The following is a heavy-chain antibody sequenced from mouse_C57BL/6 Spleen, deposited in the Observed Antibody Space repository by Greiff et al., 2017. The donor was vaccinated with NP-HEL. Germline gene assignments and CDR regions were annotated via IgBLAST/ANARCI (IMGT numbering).Heavy chain of an antibody. CDR3: ARGTRATVVATD. D-gene: IGHD1-1*01. CDR1: GYAFSSSW. Sequence: VQLQQSGPELVKPGASVKISCKASGYAFSSSWMNWVKQRPGKGLEWIGRIYPGDGDTNYNGKFKGKATLTADKSSSTAYMQLSSLTSEDSAVYFCARGTRATVVATDWGQGTTLTVSS. J-gene: IGHJ2*01. CDR2: IYPGDGDT. V-gene: IGHV1-82*01.